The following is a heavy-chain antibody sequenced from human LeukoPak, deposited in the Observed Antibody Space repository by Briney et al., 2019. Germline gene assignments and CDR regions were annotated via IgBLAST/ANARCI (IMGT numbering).Heavy chain of an antibody. J-gene: IGHJ6*03. CDR2: IYYSGST. Sequence: SETLSLTCTVSGGSISSYYWSWIRQPPGKGLEWIGYIYYSGSTNYNPSLKSRVTISVDTSKNQFSLKLSSVTAADTAVYYCARHVSDYDILTGYLDYYYYYMDVWGKGTTVTISS. D-gene: IGHD3-9*01. CDR3: ARHVSDYDILTGYLDYYYYYMDV. CDR1: GGSISSYY. V-gene: IGHV4-59*08.